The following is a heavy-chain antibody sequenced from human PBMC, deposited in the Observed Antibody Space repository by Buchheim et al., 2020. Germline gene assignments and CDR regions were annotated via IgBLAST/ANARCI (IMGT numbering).Heavy chain of an antibody. D-gene: IGHD3-10*01. V-gene: IGHV1-2*04. CDR3: ARYKTEVIGYLDS. Sequence: QVQLVQSGAEVRKPGASVKVACKASGYTFTGYIIHWVRQAPGQGLEWMGWINPNTGGTNYGQKFQDWVTLTRDTSISTAYMEVRRLRSDDTAMYYCARYKTEVIGYLDSWGQGTL. J-gene: IGHJ5*01. CDR1: GYTFTGYI. CDR2: INPNTGGT.